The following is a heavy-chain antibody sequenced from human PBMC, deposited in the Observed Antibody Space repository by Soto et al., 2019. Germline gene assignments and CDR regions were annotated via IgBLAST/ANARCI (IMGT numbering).Heavy chain of an antibody. J-gene: IGHJ4*02. V-gene: IGHV3-21*06. CDR2: ISSTTNYI. CDR3: ARESEDPTSNFDY. Sequence: EVQLVESGGGLVKPGGSLRLSCAASGFTFTRYSMNWVRQAPGKGLEWVSSISSTTNYIYYGDSMKGRFTISRDNAKTSLYLEMNSLRAEDTTVYYCARESEDPTSNFDYWGQGTLVTVSS. CDR1: GFTFTRYS.